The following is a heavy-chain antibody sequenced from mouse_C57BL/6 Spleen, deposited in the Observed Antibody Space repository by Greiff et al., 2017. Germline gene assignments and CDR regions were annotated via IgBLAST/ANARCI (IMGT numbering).Heavy chain of an antibody. D-gene: IGHD2-2*01. CDR1: GFTFSDYG. V-gene: IGHV5-17*01. Sequence: EVKLVESGGGLVKPGGSLKLSCAASGFTFSDYGMHWVRQAPEKGLEWVAYISSGSSTIYYADTVKGRFTISRDNAKNTLFLQMTSLRSEDTAMXYCARRSTMVTAGAMDYWGQGTSVTVSS. CDR3: ARRSTMVTAGAMDY. CDR2: ISSGSSTI. J-gene: IGHJ4*01.